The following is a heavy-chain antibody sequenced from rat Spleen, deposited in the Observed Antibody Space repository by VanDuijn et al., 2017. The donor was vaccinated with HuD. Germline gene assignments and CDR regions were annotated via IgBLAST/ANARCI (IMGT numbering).Heavy chain of an antibody. CDR3: ARANYGGYDY. V-gene: IGHV5-31*01. D-gene: IGHD1-11*01. CDR1: GFTFNSYW. Sequence: EVQLVESGGGLVQPGRSLKLSCVASGFTFNSYWMTWIRQAPGKGLEWVASITNSGGSTYYRDSVKGRFTISRDNAENTVYLQMNSLRSEDTATYYWARANYGGYDYWGQGVMVTVSS. J-gene: IGHJ2*01. CDR2: ITNSGGST.